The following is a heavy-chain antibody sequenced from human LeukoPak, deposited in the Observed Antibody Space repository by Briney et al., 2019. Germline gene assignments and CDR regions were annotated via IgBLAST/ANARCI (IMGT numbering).Heavy chain of an antibody. CDR1: GGTFSSYA. Sequence: SVKVSCKASGGTFSSYAISWVRQAPGQGLEWMGGIIPIFGTANYAQKFQGRVTITADESTSTAYMELSSLRSEDTAVYYCARDADIPDCSSTSCRQSAFDIWGQGTMVTVSS. CDR2: IIPIFGTA. CDR3: ARDADIPDCSSTSCRQSAFDI. V-gene: IGHV1-69*01. D-gene: IGHD2-2*01. J-gene: IGHJ3*02.